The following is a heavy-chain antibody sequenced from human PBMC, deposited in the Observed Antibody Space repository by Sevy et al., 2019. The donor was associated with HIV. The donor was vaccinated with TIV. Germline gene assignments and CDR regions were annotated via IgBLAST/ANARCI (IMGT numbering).Heavy chain of an antibody. CDR3: ARAMTTVTTYGMDV. CDR2: IGTAGDT. CDR1: GFTFSSYD. J-gene: IGHJ6*02. V-gene: IGHV3-13*01. Sequence: GGSLRLSCAASGFTFSSYDMHWVRQATGKGLEWVSAIGTAGDTYYPGSVKGRFTISRENAKNSLYLQMNSLRAGDTAVYYCARAMTTVTTYGMDVWGQRTTVTVSS. D-gene: IGHD4-17*01.